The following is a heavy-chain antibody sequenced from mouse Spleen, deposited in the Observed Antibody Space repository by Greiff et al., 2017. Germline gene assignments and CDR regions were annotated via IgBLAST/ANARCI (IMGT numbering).Heavy chain of an antibody. CDR3: VIYYDYDGYFDV. CDR1: GYTFTSYW. D-gene: IGHD2-4*01. V-gene: IGHV1-7*01. Sequence: VMLVESGAELAKPGASVKLSCKASGYTFTSYWMHWVKQRPGQGLEWIGYINPSSGYTKYNQKFKDKATLTADKSSSTAYMQLSSLTYEASAVYYCVIYYDYDGYFDVWGAGTTVTVSS. J-gene: IGHJ1*01. CDR2: INPSSGYT.